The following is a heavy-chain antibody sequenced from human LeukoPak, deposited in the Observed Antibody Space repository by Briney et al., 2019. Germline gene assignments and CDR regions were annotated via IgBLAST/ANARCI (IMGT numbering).Heavy chain of an antibody. CDR2: IKPNRGGT. CDR3: AIYWNYDPLGMDV. V-gene: IGHV1-2*06. D-gene: IGHD1-7*01. J-gene: IGHJ6*04. Sequence: ASVKVSCKASGYTFTGYYMHWVPQAPGQGREWVGRIKPNRGGTTYAQKFQGRFTITRDRSISTAYLELSRLRSDDTAVYYCAIYWNYDPLGMDVWGKGTTVTVSS. CDR1: GYTFTGYY.